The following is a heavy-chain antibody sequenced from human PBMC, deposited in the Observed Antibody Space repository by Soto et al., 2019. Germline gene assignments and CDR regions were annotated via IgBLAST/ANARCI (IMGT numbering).Heavy chain of an antibody. J-gene: IGHJ6*03. Sequence: EVQLLESGGGLVQPGGSLRLSCAASGFTLSSYAMSWVRQAPGKGLEWVSTLSNSGGTTYYPDSVKGRFTISRDSSKGTLYREMNSLRAEDTAVYYCARRGIGYYNMDVWGRGTTVTVSS. D-gene: IGHD3-16*01. CDR1: GFTLSSYA. CDR3: ARRGIGYYNMDV. V-gene: IGHV3-23*01. CDR2: LSNSGGTT.